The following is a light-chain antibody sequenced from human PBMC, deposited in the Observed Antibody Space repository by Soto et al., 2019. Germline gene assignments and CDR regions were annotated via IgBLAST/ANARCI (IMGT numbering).Light chain of an antibody. V-gene: IGLV2-23*03. J-gene: IGLJ1*01. CDR1: SSDVGSYNL. CDR2: EGS. CDR3: CSYAGSSTFAG. Sequence: QSALTQPASVSGSPGQSITISCTGTSSDVGSYNLVSWYQQHPGKAPKLMIYEGSKRPSGVSNRFSGSKSGNTASLTISGLQAEDEADYYGCSYAGSSTFAGVATGTKGTVL.